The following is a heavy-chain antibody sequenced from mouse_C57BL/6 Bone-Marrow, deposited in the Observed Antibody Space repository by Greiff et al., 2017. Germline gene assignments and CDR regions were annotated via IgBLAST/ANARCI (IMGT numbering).Heavy chain of an antibody. CDR2: IYPRSGNT. CDR3: AIYYYGIFAY. D-gene: IGHD1-1*01. V-gene: IGHV1-81*01. CDR1: GYTFTSYG. J-gene: IGHJ3*01. Sequence: QVQLQQSGAELARPGASVKLSCKASGYTFTSYGISWVKQRTGQGLEWIGEIYPRSGNTYYNKKFKGKATLTADKSSSTAYMELRSLTSEDSAVYFCAIYYYGIFAYWGQGTLVTVSA.